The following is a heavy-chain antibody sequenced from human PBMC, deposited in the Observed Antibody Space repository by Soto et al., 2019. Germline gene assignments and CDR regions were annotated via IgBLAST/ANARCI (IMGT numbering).Heavy chain of an antibody. J-gene: IGHJ4*02. CDR3: ARVFSLTNTFDY. V-gene: IGHV1-18*03. CDR1: GYTFTSYG. D-gene: IGHD1-1*01. CDR2: ISTYNGDT. Sequence: GASVKVSCKASGYTFTSYGISWVRQAPGQGLEWMGWISTYNGDTDYAQKVQGRVTMTTDTSTSTAYMELRSLTSDDMAFYYCARVFSLTNTFDYWGQGTLVTVSS.